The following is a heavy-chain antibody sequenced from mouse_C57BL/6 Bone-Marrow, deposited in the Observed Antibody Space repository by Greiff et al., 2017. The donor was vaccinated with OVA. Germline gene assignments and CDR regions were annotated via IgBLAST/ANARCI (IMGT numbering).Heavy chain of an antibody. CDR1: GYTFTSYW. Sequence: QVQLKQPGAELVKPGASVKLSCKASGYTFTSYWMHWVKQRPGQGLEWIGMIHPNSGSTNYNEKFKSKATLTVDKSSSTAYMQLSSLTSEDSAVYYCARRGYGSSYGNYAMDYWGQGTSVTVSS. D-gene: IGHD1-1*01. CDR2: IHPNSGST. CDR3: ARRGYGSSYGNYAMDY. J-gene: IGHJ4*01. V-gene: IGHV1-64*01.